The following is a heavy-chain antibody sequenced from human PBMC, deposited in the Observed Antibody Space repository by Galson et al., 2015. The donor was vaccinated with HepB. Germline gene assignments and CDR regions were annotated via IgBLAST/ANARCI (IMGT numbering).Heavy chain of an antibody. CDR2: INAGNGNT. J-gene: IGHJ6*02. D-gene: IGHD2-15*01. V-gene: IGHV1-3*01. CDR3: ARDRGYCSGGSCYRYYYYYGMDV. CDR1: GYTFTSYA. Sequence: SVKVSCKASGYTFTSYAMHWVRQAPGQRLEWMGWINAGNGNTKYSQKFQGRVTITRDTSASTAYMELSSLRSEDTAVYYCARDRGYCSGGSCYRYYYYYGMDVWGQGTTATVSS.